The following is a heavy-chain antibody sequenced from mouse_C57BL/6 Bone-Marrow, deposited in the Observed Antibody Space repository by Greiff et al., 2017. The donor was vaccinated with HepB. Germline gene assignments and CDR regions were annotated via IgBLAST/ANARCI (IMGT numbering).Heavy chain of an antibody. V-gene: IGHV1-42*01. D-gene: IGHD2-5*01. J-gene: IGHJ4*01. CDR1: GYSFTGYY. Sequence: EVQLQQSGPELVKPGASVKISCKASGYSFTGYYMNWVQQSPEKSLEWIGEINPSTGGTTYNQKFKAKATLTGDKSSSPAYMQLKSLTSEDSAVYYCARAYYSNYDYAMDYWGQGTSVTVSS. CDR2: INPSTGGT. CDR3: ARAYYSNYDYAMDY.